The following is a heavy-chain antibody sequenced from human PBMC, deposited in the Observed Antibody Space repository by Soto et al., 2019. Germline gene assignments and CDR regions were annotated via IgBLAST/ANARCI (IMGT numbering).Heavy chain of an antibody. V-gene: IGHV1-3*01. CDR1: GYTFTSYA. D-gene: IGHD3-10*01. CDR3: ARDYWHGSGSLPYYYYYYMDV. CDR2: INAGNGNT. J-gene: IGHJ6*03. Sequence: ASVKVSCKASGYTFTSYAMHWVRQAPGQRLEWMGWINAGNGNTKYSQKFQGRVTITRDTSASTAYMELSSLRSEDTAVYYCARDYWHGSGSLPYYYYYYMDVWGKGTTVTISS.